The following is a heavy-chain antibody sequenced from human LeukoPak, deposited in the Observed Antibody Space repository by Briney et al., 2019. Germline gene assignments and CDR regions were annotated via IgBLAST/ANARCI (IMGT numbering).Heavy chain of an antibody. CDR2: IYPGDSDI. CDR3: TRGLQNYFYRMDV. J-gene: IGHJ6*02. D-gene: IGHD2-15*01. CDR1: GYSFTSYW. Sequence: GESLKISCKGSGYSFTSYWIAWVRQMPGKSLECMGIIYPGDSDIRYSPSFQGQVTISADKSIRTAYLQWSSLRASDTAMYFCTRGLQNYFYRMDVWGQGTTVTVSS. V-gene: IGHV5-51*01.